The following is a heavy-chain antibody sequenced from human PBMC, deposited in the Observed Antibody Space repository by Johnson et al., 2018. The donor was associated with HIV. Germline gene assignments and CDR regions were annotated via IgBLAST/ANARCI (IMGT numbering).Heavy chain of an antibody. V-gene: IGHV3-30*02. CDR2: IRYDGSNK. CDR3: ARVLAFDV. J-gene: IGHJ3*01. CDR1: GFTFSTYV. Sequence: VQLVESGGGVVQPGGSLRLSCAASGFTFSTYVMHWVRQAPGKGLEWVAFIRYDGSNKYYADSVKGRFTISRDNSKNTLYLQMNSLRAEDTAVYYCARVLAFDVWGQGTMVTVSS.